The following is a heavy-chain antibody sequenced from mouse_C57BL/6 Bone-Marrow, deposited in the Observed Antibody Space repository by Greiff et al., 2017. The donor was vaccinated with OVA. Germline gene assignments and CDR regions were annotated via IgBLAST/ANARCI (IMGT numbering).Heavy chain of an antibody. CDR3: TRGYDYDDYYAMDY. CDR1: GYTFTDYE. V-gene: IGHV1-15*01. Sequence: QVHVKQSGAELVRPGASVTLSCKASGYTFTDYEMHWVKQTPVHGLEWIGAIDPETGGTAYNQKFKGKAILTADKSSSTAYMELRSLTSEDSAVYYCTRGYDYDDYYAMDYWGQGTSVTVSS. J-gene: IGHJ4*01. CDR2: IDPETGGT. D-gene: IGHD2-4*01.